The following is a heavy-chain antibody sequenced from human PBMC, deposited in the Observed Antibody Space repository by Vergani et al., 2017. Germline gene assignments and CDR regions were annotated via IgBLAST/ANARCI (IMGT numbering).Heavy chain of an antibody. J-gene: IGHJ3*02. CDR1: GFTFSSYS. V-gene: IGHV3-48*01. Sequence: EVQLVESGGGLVQPGGSLRLSCAASGFTFSSYSMNWVRQAPGKGLEWVSYISSSSSTIYYADSVKGRFTVSRDNAKNSLYLQMNSLRAEDTAVYYCARVCITMIRSDQAPSNAFDIWGQGTMVTVSS. CDR3: ARVCITMIRSDQAPSNAFDI. D-gene: IGHD3-22*01. CDR2: ISSSSSTI.